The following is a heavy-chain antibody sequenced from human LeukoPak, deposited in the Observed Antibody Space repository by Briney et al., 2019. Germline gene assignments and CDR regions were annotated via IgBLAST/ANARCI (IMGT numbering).Heavy chain of an antibody. Sequence: SETLSLTCTVSGGSISSYYWSWIRQPPGKGLEWIGYIYYSGSTNYNPSLKSRVTISVDTSKNQFSLKLSSATAADTAVYYCARDEGYSRALGMDVWGKGTTVTVSS. D-gene: IGHD6-13*01. V-gene: IGHV4-59*01. J-gene: IGHJ6*03. CDR2: IYYSGST. CDR1: GGSISSYY. CDR3: ARDEGYSRALGMDV.